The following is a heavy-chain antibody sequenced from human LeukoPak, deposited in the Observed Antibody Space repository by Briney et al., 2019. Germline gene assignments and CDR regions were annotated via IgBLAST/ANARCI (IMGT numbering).Heavy chain of an antibody. CDR3: ARDRFVNGGSYYFDY. D-gene: IGHD1-26*01. V-gene: IGHV3-21*01. CDR1: GFTFSSYS. Sequence: GGSLRLSCAAPGFTFSSYSMNWVRQAPGKGLEWVSSISSSSSYIYYADSVKGRFTISRDNAKNSLYLQMNSLRAEDTAVYYCARDRFVNGGSYYFDYWGQGTLVTVSS. CDR2: ISSSSSYI. J-gene: IGHJ4*02.